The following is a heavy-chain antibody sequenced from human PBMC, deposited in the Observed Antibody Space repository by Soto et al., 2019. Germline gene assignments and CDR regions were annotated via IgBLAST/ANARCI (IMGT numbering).Heavy chain of an antibody. CDR2: IRSKAYGGTT. D-gene: IGHD2-15*01. V-gene: IGHV3-49*03. Sequence: PGGSLRLSCTASGFTFGDYAMSWFRQAPGKGLEWVGFIRSKAYGGTTEYAASVKGRFTISRDDSKSIAYLQMNSLKTEDTAVYYCTRDRIVVVVAATRYYYYYMDVWGKGTTVTVSS. J-gene: IGHJ6*03. CDR3: TRDRIVVVVAATRYYYYYMDV. CDR1: GFTFGDYA.